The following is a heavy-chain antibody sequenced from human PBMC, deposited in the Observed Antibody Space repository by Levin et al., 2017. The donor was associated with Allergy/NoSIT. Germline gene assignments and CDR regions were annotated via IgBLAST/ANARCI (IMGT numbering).Heavy chain of an antibody. V-gene: IGHV3-20*01. J-gene: IGHJ6*04. CDR3: ARVGGAGCGGDYTYYGMDV. Sequence: GGSLRLSCAASGFTFDDYGMSWVRQVPGKGLEWVSGINWNGGSTGYADSVKGRFTISRDNAKNSLYLQMNSLRAEDTALYHCARVGGAGCGGDYTYYGMDVWGKGTTVTVYS. D-gene: IGHD2-21*02. CDR2: INWNGGST. CDR1: GFTFDDYG.